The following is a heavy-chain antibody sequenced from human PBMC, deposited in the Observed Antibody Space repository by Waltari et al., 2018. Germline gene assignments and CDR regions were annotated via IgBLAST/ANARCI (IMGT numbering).Heavy chain of an antibody. J-gene: IGHJ6*02. CDR3: AKDCRYGSGRPKGMDV. CDR1: GFTVSSNY. V-gene: IGHV3-53*05. CDR2: IYSGGST. Sequence: EVQLVETGGGLIQPGGSLRLSCAASGFTVSSNYMSWVRQAPGKGLEWVSVIYSGGSTYYADSVKGRFTISRDNSKNTLYLQMNSLRAEDTAMYYCAKDCRYGSGRPKGMDVWGQGTTVTVSS. D-gene: IGHD3-10*01.